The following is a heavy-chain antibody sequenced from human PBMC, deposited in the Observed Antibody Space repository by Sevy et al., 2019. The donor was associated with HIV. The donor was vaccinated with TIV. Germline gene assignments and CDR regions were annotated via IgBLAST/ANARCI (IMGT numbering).Heavy chain of an antibody. J-gene: IGHJ5*02. CDR2: IYYSGST. CDR1: GGSISSYY. CDR3: ARFGPPYITGTNPDWFDP. D-gene: IGHD1-7*01. Sequence: SETLSLTCTVSGGSISSYYWSWIRQPPGKGLEWIGYIYYSGSTNYNPSLKSRGTISVDTSKNQFSLKLSSVTAADTAVYYCARFGPPYITGTNPDWFDPWGQGTLVTVSS. V-gene: IGHV4-59*01.